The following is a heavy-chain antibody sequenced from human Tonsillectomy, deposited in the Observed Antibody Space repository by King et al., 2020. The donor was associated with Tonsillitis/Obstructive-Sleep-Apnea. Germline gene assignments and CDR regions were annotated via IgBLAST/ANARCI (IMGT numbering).Heavy chain of an antibody. Sequence: QVQLVESGGGVVQPGRSLRLSCAASGFTFSSYAMHWVRQAPGKGLEWVAVISYDGSNKYYADSVKGRFTISRDNSKNTLYLQMNSLRAEDTAVYYCATSFLRAVAGTDPFWWGQGTLVTVSS. CDR3: ATSFLRAVAGTDPFW. CDR1: GFTFSSYA. D-gene: IGHD6-19*01. CDR2: ISYDGSNK. J-gene: IGHJ4*02. V-gene: IGHV3-30*04.